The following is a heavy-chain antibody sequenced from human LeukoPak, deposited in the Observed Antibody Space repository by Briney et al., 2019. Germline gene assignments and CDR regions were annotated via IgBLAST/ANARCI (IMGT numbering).Heavy chain of an antibody. CDR1: GGSISSGGYS. D-gene: IGHD4-17*01. CDR2: IYHSGST. CDR3: ARVSSLYGDYSLFDY. J-gene: IGHJ4*02. V-gene: IGHV4-30-2*01. Sequence: SETLSLTCAVSGGSISSGGYSWSWIRQPPGKGLEWIGYIYHSGSTYYNPSLKSRVTISVDRSKNQFSLKLSSVTAADTAVYYCARVSSLYGDYSLFDYWGQGTLVTVSS.